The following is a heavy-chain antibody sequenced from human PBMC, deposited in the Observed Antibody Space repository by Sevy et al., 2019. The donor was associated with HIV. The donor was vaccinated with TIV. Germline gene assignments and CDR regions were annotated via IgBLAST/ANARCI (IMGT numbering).Heavy chain of an antibody. CDR3: ARAYCSGGSCYSLAY. CDR2: VSAHNGDT. CDR1: GYTFTSYR. D-gene: IGHD2-15*01. V-gene: IGHV1-18*01. Sequence: ASVKVSCKASGYTFTSYRITWVRQAPGQGLEWMGWVSAHNGDTNYEQKLQGRVTMTTDTSTSTAYMELRTLRSDDTAVYYCARAYCSGGSCYSLAYWGQGTLVTVSS. J-gene: IGHJ4*02.